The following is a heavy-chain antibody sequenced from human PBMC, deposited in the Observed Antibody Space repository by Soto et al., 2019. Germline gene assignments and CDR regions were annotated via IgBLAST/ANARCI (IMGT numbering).Heavy chain of an antibody. V-gene: IGHV3-23*01. Sequence: HPGGSLRLSCAASGFTFSSYAMSWVRQAPGKGLEWVSAISGSGGSTYYADSVKGRFTISRDNSKNTLYLQMNSLRAEDTAVYYCAKDRVYGDYMLRWGQGTMVTVSS. CDR1: GFTFSSYA. CDR2: ISGSGGST. D-gene: IGHD4-17*01. CDR3: AKDRVYGDYMLR. J-gene: IGHJ3*01.